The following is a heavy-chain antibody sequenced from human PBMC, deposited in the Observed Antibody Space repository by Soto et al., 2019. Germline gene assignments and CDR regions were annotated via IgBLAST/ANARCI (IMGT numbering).Heavy chain of an antibody. J-gene: IGHJ4*02. CDR1: GFTFTNYA. CDR3: AKDFPYDTSGYYLYYSDY. CDR2: INGFGDSL. V-gene: IGHV3-23*01. Sequence: GGSLRLSCAASGFTFTNYAMNWVRQAPGKGLEWVSAINGFGDSLYYADSVRGRFTISRDNSKNTVYLQMNSLRPDDTAIYFCAKDFPYDTSGYYLYYSDYWGQGTVVTV. D-gene: IGHD3-22*01.